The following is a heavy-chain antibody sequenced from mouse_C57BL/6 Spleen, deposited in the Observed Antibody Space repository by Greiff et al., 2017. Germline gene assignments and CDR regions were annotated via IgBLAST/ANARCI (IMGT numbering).Heavy chain of an antibody. J-gene: IGHJ2*01. Sequence: QVQLQQPGAELVMPGASVKLSCKASGYTFTSYWMHWVKQRPGQGLEWIGEIDPSDSYTNYNQKFKGKSTLTVDKSSSTAYMQLSSLTSEDSAVYYCARWDYYGSSYDFDYWGQGTTLTVSS. V-gene: IGHV1-69*01. D-gene: IGHD1-1*01. CDR2: IDPSDSYT. CDR1: GYTFTSYW. CDR3: ARWDYYGSSYDFDY.